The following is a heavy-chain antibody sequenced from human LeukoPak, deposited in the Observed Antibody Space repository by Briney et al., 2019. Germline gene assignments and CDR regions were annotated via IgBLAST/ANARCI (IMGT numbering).Heavy chain of an antibody. Sequence: KPSETLSLTCTVSGGSISSYYWSWIRQPPGKGLEWIGYIYYSRSTNYNPSLKSRVTISVDTSKNQFSLKLSSVTAADTAVYYCARSDDSRGYYYYGMDVWGQGTTVTVS. CDR1: GGSISSYY. J-gene: IGHJ6*02. V-gene: IGHV4-59*08. D-gene: IGHD3-22*01. CDR2: IYYSRST. CDR3: ARSDDSRGYYYYGMDV.